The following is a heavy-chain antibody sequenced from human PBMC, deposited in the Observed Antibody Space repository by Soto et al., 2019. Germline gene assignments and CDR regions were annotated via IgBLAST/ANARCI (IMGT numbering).Heavy chain of an antibody. CDR3: ARIPRPYAYCTNGVCYTGGWFDP. Sequence: QVTLKESGPVLVKPTETLTLTCTVSGFSLSNARMGVSWIRQPPGKALEWLAHIFSNDEKSYSTSLKSRLTISKDTSKSQVVLTMTNMDPVDTATYYCARIPRPYAYCTNGVCYTGGWFDPWGQGTLVTVSS. V-gene: IGHV2-26*01. CDR1: GFSLSNARMG. CDR2: IFSNDEK. D-gene: IGHD2-8*01. J-gene: IGHJ5*02.